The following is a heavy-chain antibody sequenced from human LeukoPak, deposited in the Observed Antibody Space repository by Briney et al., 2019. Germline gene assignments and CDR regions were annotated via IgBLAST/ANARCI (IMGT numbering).Heavy chain of an antibody. CDR1: GGPISSSSYY. D-gene: IGHD6-19*01. J-gene: IGHJ4*02. CDR3: ATSSGWYSESYYFDY. Sequence: SETLSLTCTVSGGPISSSSYYWGWIRQPPGKGLEWIGSIYYSGSTYYNPSLKSQVTISVDTSKNQFSLKLSSVTAADTAVYYCATSSGWYSESYYFDYWGQGTLVTVSS. CDR2: IYYSGST. V-gene: IGHV4-39*07.